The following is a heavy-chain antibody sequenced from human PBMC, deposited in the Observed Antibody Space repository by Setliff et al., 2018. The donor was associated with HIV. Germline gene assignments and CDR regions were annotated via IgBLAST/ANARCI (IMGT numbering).Heavy chain of an antibody. D-gene: IGHD2-2*01. V-gene: IGHV4-59*01. CDR1: GGSISTYY. J-gene: IGHJ3*02. Sequence: SETLSLTCTVSGGSISTYYWSWVRQPPGNGLEWIGYIYYTGSTNYNPSLKSRVTISVDTSKNQFSLNLSSVTAADTAVYYCARVACSSTSCPRRYAFDMWGQGTMVTVSS. CDR3: ARVACSSTSCPRRYAFDM. CDR2: IYYTGST.